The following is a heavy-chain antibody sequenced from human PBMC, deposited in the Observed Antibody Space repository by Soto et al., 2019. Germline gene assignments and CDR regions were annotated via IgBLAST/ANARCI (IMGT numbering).Heavy chain of an antibody. J-gene: IGHJ3*01. V-gene: IGHV2-5*02. CDR2: IYWDDDK. CDR1: GFSLSSPGVR. CDR3: AHKAPLPDSTDTFDV. D-gene: IGHD2-21*01. Sequence: QITLKESGPTLVKPTQTLTLTCTFSGFSLSSPGVRVGWIRQPPGKALGWLALIYWDDDKLYSPSLRSRLTMTRDASNPQVGLTMTNMDPVDTATYYCAHKAPLPDSTDTFDVWGQGRMVTGSS.